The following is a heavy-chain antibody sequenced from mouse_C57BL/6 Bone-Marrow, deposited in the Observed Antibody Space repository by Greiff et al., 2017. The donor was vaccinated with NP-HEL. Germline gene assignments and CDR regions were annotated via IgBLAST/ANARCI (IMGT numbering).Heavy chain of an antibody. D-gene: IGHD1-1*01. Sequence: QVQLQQSGPELVKPGASVKLSCKASGYTFTSYDINWVKQRPGQGLEWIGWIYPRDGSTKYNAKFKGKATLTVDTSSSTAYMELHSLTSEDSAVSFCARSYPYGSIPFAYWGQGTLVTVSA. CDR2: IYPRDGST. V-gene: IGHV1-85*01. CDR1: GYTFTSYD. CDR3: ARSYPYGSIPFAY. J-gene: IGHJ3*01.